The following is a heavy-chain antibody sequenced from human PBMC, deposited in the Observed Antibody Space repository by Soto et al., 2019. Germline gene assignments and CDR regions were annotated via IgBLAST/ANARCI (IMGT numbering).Heavy chain of an antibody. CDR1: GYTLTSYD. D-gene: IGHD5-12*01. CDR3: ARLYSAYDNDAFDI. Sequence: ASVKVSCKASGYTLTSYDINWVRQATGQGLEWMGWMNPNSGNTGYAQKFQGRVTMTRNTSISTAYMELSSLRSEDTAVYYCARLYSAYDNDAFDIWGQGTMVTVSS. J-gene: IGHJ3*02. CDR2: MNPNSGNT. V-gene: IGHV1-8*01.